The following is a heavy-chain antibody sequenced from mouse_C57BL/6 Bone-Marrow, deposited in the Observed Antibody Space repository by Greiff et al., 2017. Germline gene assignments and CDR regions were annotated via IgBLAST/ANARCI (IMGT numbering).Heavy chain of an antibody. J-gene: IGHJ3*01. CDR3: TTTTVVATGAY. V-gene: IGHV14-4*01. CDR1: GFNIKDDY. Sequence: EVQLQQSGAELVRPGASVKLSCTASGFNIKDDYMHWVKQRPEQGLEWIGWIDPENGDTEYASKFQGKATITADTSSNTAYLQLSSLPSEDTAVYCCTTTTVVATGAYWGQGTLVTVSA. D-gene: IGHD1-1*01. CDR2: IDPENGDT.